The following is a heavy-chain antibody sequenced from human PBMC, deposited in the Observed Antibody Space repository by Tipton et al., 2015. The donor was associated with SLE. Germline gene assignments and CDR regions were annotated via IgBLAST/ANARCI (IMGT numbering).Heavy chain of an antibody. CDR1: GFTLNNDW. CDR3: ARDRLKVSDYMDG. CDR2: INPDGRTI. J-gene: IGHJ6*03. Sequence: SLRLSCAASGFTLNNDWMHWVRQAPGKGLVWVSRINPDGRTITYADPVKGRFTISRDSSENTLYLQLNSLRPEDTAVYYCARDRLKVSDYMDGWGKGATVTVSS. V-gene: IGHV3-74*01.